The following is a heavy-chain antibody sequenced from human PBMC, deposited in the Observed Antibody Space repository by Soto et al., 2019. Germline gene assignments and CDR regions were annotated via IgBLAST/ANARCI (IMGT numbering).Heavy chain of an antibody. CDR2: ISGGGDNT. D-gene: IGHD6-19*01. J-gene: IGHJ5*02. V-gene: IGHV3-23*01. CDR1: GFTFSSYA. Sequence: EVPLLESGGGLVQPGGSLSLSCAASGFTFSSYAMSWVRQPPGKGLEWVSDISGGGDNTYYADSVRGRFTFSRDKSKNTLYLQMNSLRAEDTAKYYCAKDRLSSGSWVRFVPWGQGTLVTVSS. CDR3: AKDRLSSGSWVRFVP.